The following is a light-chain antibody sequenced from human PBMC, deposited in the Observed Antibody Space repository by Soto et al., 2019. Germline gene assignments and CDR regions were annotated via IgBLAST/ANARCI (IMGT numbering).Light chain of an antibody. V-gene: IGKV3-15*01. J-gene: IGKJ1*01. CDR2: GAS. Sequence: EIVFTKYADTRSLAAVERAALSCRASQSVSNNYLAWYQQKPGQAPRLLIYGASTRATGIPARFSGSGSGTEFTLTISSLQSEDFAVYYCQQYNNWPRTFGQGSKVDIK. CDR3: QQYNNWPRT. CDR1: QSVSNN.